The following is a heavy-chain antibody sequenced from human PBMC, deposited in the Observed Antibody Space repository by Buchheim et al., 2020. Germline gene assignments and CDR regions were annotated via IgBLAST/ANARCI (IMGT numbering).Heavy chain of an antibody. D-gene: IGHD3-22*01. CDR2: IHPNKGIT. Sequence: QVQLVQSGAEVKKPGASVEVSCKASGYTFSSYYVHWVRQAPGQGLEWMGLIHPNKGITNYAQKFQGRVTMTRDTSTSTVYRELSSLSSEDTAVYFCARESYYESGGGDTKDPNYWGQGTL. J-gene: IGHJ4*02. V-gene: IGHV1-46*01. CDR3: ARESYYESGGGDTKDPNY. CDR1: GYTFSSYY.